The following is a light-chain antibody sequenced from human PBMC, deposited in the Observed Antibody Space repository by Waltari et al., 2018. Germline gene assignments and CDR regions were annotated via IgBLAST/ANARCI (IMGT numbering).Light chain of an antibody. CDR2: DVS. CDR3: SSYTRSSTVG. J-gene: IGLJ2*01. V-gene: IGLV2-14*03. Sequence: QSALTQPASVSGSPGQSITISCTGTSSDVGGYNYVSWYQQHPGKAPKLMIYDVSKRPSGVSVRFSGSKSGNTASLTSSGLQAEDEADYDCSSYTRSSTVGFGGGTKLTVL. CDR1: SSDVGGYNY.